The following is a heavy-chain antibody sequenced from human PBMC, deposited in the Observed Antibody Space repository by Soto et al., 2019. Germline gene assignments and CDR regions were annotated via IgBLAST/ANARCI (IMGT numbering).Heavy chain of an antibody. CDR2: INPNSGGT. Sequence: GGSLRLSGAASEFTFSNYAMSWVRQAPGQGLEWMGWINPNSGGTNYAQKFQGWVTMTRDTSISTAYMELSRLRSDDTAVYYCARDLWLRFLEWLLQIPSFDHWGQGTLVTVSS. CDR3: ARDLWLRFLEWLLQIPSFDH. J-gene: IGHJ4*02. CDR1: EFTFSNYA. D-gene: IGHD3-3*01. V-gene: IGHV1-2*04.